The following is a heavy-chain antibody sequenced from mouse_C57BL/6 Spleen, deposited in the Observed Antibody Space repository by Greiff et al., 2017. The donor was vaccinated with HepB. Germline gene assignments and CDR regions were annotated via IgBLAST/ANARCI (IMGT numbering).Heavy chain of an antibody. CDR2: IDPEDGDT. CDR3: TTDGDSSGPYYAMDY. J-gene: IGHJ4*01. V-gene: IGHV14-1*01. Sequence: EVQLQHSGAELVRPGASVKLSCTASGFNIKDYYMHWVKQRPEQGLEWIGRIDPEDGDTEYAPKFQGKATMTADTSSNTAYLQLSSLTSEDTAVYYCTTDGDSSGPYYAMDYWGQGTSVTVSS. D-gene: IGHD3-2*02. CDR1: GFNIKDYY.